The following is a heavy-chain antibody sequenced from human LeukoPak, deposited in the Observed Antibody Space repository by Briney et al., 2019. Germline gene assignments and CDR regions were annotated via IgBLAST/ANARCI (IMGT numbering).Heavy chain of an antibody. CDR3: AGKTHGSGDY. CDR2: ISYDGSIK. D-gene: IGHD6-25*01. Sequence: SGGSLRLSCAASGFTFSSYAMHWVRQAPGKGLEWVAVISYDGSIKYYADSVKGRFTISRDDSKNTLYLQMNSLRAEDTAVYYCAGKTHGSGDYWGQGTLVTVSS. CDR1: GFTFSSYA. J-gene: IGHJ4*02. V-gene: IGHV3-30*03.